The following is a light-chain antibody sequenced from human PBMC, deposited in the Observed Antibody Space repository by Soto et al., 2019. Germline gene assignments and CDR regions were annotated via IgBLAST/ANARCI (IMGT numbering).Light chain of an antibody. CDR1: QSISSW. V-gene: IGKV1-5*03. Sequence: DIQMTQSPSTLSASVGDRVTITCRASQSISSWLAWYQQKPGKAPKLLIYKASSLESGVPSSFSGSGSGTEFTLTISSLQPDDFATYYCQRYNSYSTFGQGTKVDIK. CDR3: QRYNSYST. CDR2: KAS. J-gene: IGKJ1*01.